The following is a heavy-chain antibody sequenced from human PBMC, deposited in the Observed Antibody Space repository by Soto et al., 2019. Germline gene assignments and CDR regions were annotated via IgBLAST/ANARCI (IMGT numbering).Heavy chain of an antibody. V-gene: IGHV4-39*01. CDR3: ARHTPAISISDH. CDR2: IYYSGST. D-gene: IGHD2-15*01. Sequence: SETLSLTCTVSGGSISSSSYYWGWIRQPPGKGLEWIGSIYYSGSTYYNPSLKIRVTLSVDTSKNQFSLKLSSVTAADTAVYYCARHTPAISISDHWGQGTLVTVSS. CDR1: GGSISSSSYY. J-gene: IGHJ4*02.